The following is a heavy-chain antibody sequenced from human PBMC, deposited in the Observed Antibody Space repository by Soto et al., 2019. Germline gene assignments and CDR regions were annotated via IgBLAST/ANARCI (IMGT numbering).Heavy chain of an antibody. D-gene: IGHD6-6*01. V-gene: IGHV3-21*01. CDR2: ISSSSSYI. CDR1: GFTFRSYS. Sequence: GGSLRLSCAASGFTFRSYSMSWVRQAPGKGLEWVSSISSSSSYIYYADSVKGRFTISRDNAKNSLYLQMNSLRAEDTAVYYCARGVYLYGRFDHYYYGMDVWGQGTTVTVSS. J-gene: IGHJ6*02. CDR3: ARGVYLYGRFDHYYYGMDV.